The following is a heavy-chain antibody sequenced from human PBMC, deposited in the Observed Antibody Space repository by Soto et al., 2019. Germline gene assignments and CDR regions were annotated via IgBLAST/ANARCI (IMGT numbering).Heavy chain of an antibody. CDR1: GFSFSSYW. J-gene: IGHJ4*02. CDR3: MTTTRDRPFDY. Sequence: PVGSLRLSCEASGFSFSSYWMTWVRQAPGKRLEYVAIIRQDGSEKKYVDSVMGRFTISRDNTKTSSYLQMNSLRDEDTAVYYCMTTTRDRPFDYWGQGTLVTVSS. CDR2: IRQDGSEK. D-gene: IGHD1-1*01. V-gene: IGHV3-7*03.